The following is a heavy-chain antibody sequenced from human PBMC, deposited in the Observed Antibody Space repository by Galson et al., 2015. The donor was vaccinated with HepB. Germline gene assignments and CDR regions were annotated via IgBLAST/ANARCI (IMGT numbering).Heavy chain of an antibody. V-gene: IGHV3-74*01. CDR3: ARDPRGGRPEY. J-gene: IGHJ4*02. CDR1: GFSFSHYW. CDR2: IKSDGSST. Sequence: SLRLSCAATGFSFSHYWMHWVRQAPGKGLVWVSRIKSDGSSTNYADSVKGRFTISRDNAKNTLYLQMNSLRAEDTAIYYCARDPRGGRPEYWGQGTLVTVSS. D-gene: IGHD2-15*01.